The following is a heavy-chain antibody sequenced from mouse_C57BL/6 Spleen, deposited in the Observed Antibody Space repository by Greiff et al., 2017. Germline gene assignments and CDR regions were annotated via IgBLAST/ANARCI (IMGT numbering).Heavy chain of an antibody. V-gene: IGHV1-39*01. CDR2: INPNYGTT. CDR3: ARAAITTVVADAMDY. Sequence: EVKLLQPGPELVKPGASVKISCKASGYSFTDYYMNWVKQSHGKGLEWIGVINPNYGTTSYNQKFKGKATLTVDQSSSTAYMQLNSLTSEDSAVYYCARAAITTVVADAMDYWGQGTSVTVSS. J-gene: IGHJ4*01. D-gene: IGHD1-1*01. CDR1: GYSFTDYY.